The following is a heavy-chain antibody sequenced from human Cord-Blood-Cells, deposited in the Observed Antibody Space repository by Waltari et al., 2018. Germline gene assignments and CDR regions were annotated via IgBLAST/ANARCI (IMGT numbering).Heavy chain of an antibody. V-gene: IGHV1-18*04. J-gene: IGHJ4*02. Sequence: QVQLVQSGAEVKKPGASVKVSCKASGYTFTSYGISWVRQAPGQGLEWMGWISAYNGNTNYAQKLQGRVTMTTDTSTSTAYMELRSLRSDDTAVYYCARGRNREDDILTGYYYFDYWGQGTLVTVSS. D-gene: IGHD3-9*01. CDR2: ISAYNGNT. CDR1: GYTFTSYG. CDR3: ARGRNREDDILTGYYYFDY.